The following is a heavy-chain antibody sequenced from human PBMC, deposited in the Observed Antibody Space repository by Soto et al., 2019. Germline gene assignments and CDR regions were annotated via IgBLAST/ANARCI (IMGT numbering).Heavy chain of an antibody. CDR1: GYTFTGYY. V-gene: IGHV1-2*02. Sequence: QVQLVQSGAEVKKPGASVKVSCKASGYTFTGYYMHWVRQAPGQGLEWMGWINPNSGGTNYAQKFQGRVTMTRDTSISTAYKELSRLRSDDTAVYYCAREGGRIAAAGRNWFDPWGQGTLVTVSS. CDR3: AREGGRIAAAGRNWFDP. CDR2: INPNSGGT. J-gene: IGHJ5*02. D-gene: IGHD6-13*01.